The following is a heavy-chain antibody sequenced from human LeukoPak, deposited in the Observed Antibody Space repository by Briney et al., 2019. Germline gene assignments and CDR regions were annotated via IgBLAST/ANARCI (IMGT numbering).Heavy chain of an antibody. Sequence: GGSLRLSCAASGFTFSSYWMSWVRQAPGKGPEWVANIKQDGSEKYYVDSVKGRFTISRDNAKNSLYLQMNSLRAEDTAVYYCARGSGGPATRWVQQVNWFDPWGQGTLVTVSS. D-gene: IGHD4-23*01. CDR1: GFTFSSYW. CDR2: IKQDGSEK. J-gene: IGHJ5*02. V-gene: IGHV3-7*01. CDR3: ARGSGGPATRWVQQVNWFDP.